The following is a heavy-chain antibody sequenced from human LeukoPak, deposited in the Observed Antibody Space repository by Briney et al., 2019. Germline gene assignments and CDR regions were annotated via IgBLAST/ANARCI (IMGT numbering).Heavy chain of an antibody. CDR3: ARVCGFRRPETGCYY. V-gene: IGHV4-34*01. J-gene: IGHJ4*02. Sequence: PSETLSLTCAVYGGSFSGYYWSWIRQPPGKGLEWIGEINHSGSTNYNPSLKSRVTISVDTSKNQFSLKLSSVTAADTAVYYCARVCGFRRPETGCYYWGQGTLVTVSS. CDR2: INHSGST. D-gene: IGHD4/OR15-4a*01. CDR1: GGSFSGYY.